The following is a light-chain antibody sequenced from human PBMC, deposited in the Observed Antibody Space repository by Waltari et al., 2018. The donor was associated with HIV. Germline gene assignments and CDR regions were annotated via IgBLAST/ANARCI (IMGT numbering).Light chain of an antibody. CDR3: QQYYSTLT. Sequence: DIVMTQSPDSLAVSLGERATINCKSSQSVLYSSNNKNYLAWYQQKPGQPPKLLISWASTRESGVPDRFSCSGSGTDFTLTISSLQAEDVAVYYCQQYYSTLTFGGGTKVEIK. V-gene: IGKV4-1*01. J-gene: IGKJ4*01. CDR2: WAS. CDR1: QSVLYSSNNKNY.